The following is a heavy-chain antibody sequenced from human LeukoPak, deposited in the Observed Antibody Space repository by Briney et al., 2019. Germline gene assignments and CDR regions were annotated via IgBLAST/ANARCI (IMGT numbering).Heavy chain of an antibody. J-gene: IGHJ5*02. Sequence: SETLSLTCTVSGGSISSSSYYWGWIRQPPGKGLEWIGSIYYSGSTYYNPSLKSRVTISVDTSKNQFSLKLSSVTAADTAVYYCARDRCSSTSCYVRWFDPWGQGTLVTVSS. CDR1: GGSISSSSYY. D-gene: IGHD2-2*01. CDR2: IYYSGST. V-gene: IGHV4-39*07. CDR3: ARDRCSSTSCYVRWFDP.